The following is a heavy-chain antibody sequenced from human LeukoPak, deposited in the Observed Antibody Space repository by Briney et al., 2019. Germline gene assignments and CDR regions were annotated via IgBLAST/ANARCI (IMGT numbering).Heavy chain of an antibody. Sequence: NPGGSLRLSCEAPGFSFTNTWMSWVRQAPGKGVDWVCRVKRKDDDRTTDYAAPVQGRFTISRDDLKNTLSLQMNSLKTEDTAVYYCATEGGSGSYYGDDAFDMWGQGTMVTVSS. CDR2: VKRKDDDRTT. CDR1: GFSFTNTW. CDR3: ATEGGSGSYYGDDAFDM. V-gene: IGHV3-15*01. J-gene: IGHJ3*02. D-gene: IGHD3-10*01.